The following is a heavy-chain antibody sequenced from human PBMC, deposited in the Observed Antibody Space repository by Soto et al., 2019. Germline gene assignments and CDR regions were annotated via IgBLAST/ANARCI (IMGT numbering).Heavy chain of an antibody. CDR3: AREKEVVVAATNYYYGMDV. Sequence: QVPLVQSGAEVKKPGASVKVSCKASGYTFTSYGISWVRQAPGQGLEWMGWISAYNGNTNYAQKLQGRVTMTTDTSTSTAYMELRSLRSDDTAVYYCAREKEVVVAATNYYYGMDVWGQGTTVTVSS. D-gene: IGHD2-15*01. J-gene: IGHJ6*02. CDR1: GYTFTSYG. CDR2: ISAYNGNT. V-gene: IGHV1-18*04.